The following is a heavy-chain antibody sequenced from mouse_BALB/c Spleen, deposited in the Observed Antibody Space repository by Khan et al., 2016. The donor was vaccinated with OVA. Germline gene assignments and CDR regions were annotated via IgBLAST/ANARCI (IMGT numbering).Heavy chain of an antibody. Sequence: QVQLQQSGAELARPGASVKLSCKASGYIFTGYNINWMRQKTGQGLEWIGEIYPGSDNTYYNERFKGKATLTVDKSSSTAYMHLSSLTSEDSAVYFCTREWAAWFPYWGQGTLVTVSA. V-gene: IGHV1-77*01. CDR1: GYIFTGYN. CDR2: IYPGSDNT. CDR3: TREWAAWFPY. J-gene: IGHJ3*01.